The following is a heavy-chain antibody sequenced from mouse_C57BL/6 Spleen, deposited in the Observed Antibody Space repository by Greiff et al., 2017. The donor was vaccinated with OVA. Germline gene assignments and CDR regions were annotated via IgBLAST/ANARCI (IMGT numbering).Heavy chain of an antibody. V-gene: IGHV1-59*01. CDR3: AGTTVAYAMDY. Sequence: QVQLQQPGAELVRPGTSVKLSCKASGYTFTSYWMHWVKQRPGQGLEWIGVIDPSDSYTNYNQKFKGKATLTVDTSSSTAYMQLSSLTSEDSAVYYCAGTTVAYAMDYWGQGTSVTVSS. D-gene: IGHD1-1*01. CDR2: IDPSDSYT. J-gene: IGHJ4*01. CDR1: GYTFTSYW.